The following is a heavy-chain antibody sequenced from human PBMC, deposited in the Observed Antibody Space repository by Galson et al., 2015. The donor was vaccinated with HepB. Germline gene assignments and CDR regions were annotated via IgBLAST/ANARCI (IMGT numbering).Heavy chain of an antibody. Sequence: SLRLSCAASGFTFSRYAMSWVRQAPGKGLEWVSTINDSGSTTHYADSVRGRFTISRDKSKNTLYLQMNSLRDEDTAVYYCAKDIGSTRVTFDYWGQGTLVTVSS. J-gene: IGHJ4*02. V-gene: IGHV3-23*01. CDR2: INDSGSTT. CDR1: GFTFSRYA. CDR3: AKDIGSTRVTFDY. D-gene: IGHD2-8*02.